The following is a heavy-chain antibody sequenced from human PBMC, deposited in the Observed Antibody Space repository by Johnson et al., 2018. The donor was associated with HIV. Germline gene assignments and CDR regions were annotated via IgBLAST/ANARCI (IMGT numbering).Heavy chain of an antibody. V-gene: IGHV3-30*04. Sequence: QMQLVESGGGLIQSGGSLRLSCAASGFTFSSYAMHWVRQAPGKGLEWVAVISYDGSNKYYADSVRGRFTISRDNSKNTLYLQMNSLRAEDTAVYYCAKDPPGAFDIWGQGTMVTVSS. CDR2: ISYDGSNK. CDR3: AKDPPGAFDI. D-gene: IGHD1-14*01. J-gene: IGHJ3*02. CDR1: GFTFSSYA.